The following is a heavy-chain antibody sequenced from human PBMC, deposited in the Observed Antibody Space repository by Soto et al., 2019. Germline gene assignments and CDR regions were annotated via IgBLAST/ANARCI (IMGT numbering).Heavy chain of an antibody. Sequence: EVRLVQTGGALIQPGGSLRLSCAVSGFSVRDNYMFWVRQAPGKGLEWVSLIYSGGGTDYADSVQGRFTISRDNSKNTLFLQMNSLRVEDTVVYYCARKTDSAGDGDFWGQGTLVTVSS. CDR1: GFSVRDNY. CDR3: ARKTDSAGDGDF. CDR2: IYSGGGT. J-gene: IGHJ4*02. V-gene: IGHV3-53*02. D-gene: IGHD2-21*01.